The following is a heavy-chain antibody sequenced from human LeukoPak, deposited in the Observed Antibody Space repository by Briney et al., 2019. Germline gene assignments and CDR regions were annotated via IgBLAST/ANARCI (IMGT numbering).Heavy chain of an antibody. V-gene: IGHV3-23*01. CDR3: AKDRADFFDNSGDAFHI. CDR1: GFNFNTYA. D-gene: IGHD3-22*01. CDR2: ISGSGGVT. Sequence: GGFLRLSCAASGFNFNTYAMNWVRQAPGKGLEWVSVISGSGGVTLYADSLKGRFTISRDNSKNTLYLQMNSLRVEDTAVYYCAKDRADFFDNSGDAFHIWGQGTGVTVSS. J-gene: IGHJ3*02.